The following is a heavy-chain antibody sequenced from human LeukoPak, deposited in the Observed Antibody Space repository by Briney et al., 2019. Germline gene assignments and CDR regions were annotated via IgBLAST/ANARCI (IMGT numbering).Heavy chain of an antibody. CDR1: GFTFSSYE. CDR3: ATTPDKYCSSTSCYVIDY. CDR2: ISSSGSTI. Sequence: GGSLRLSCAASGFTFSSYEMNWVSQARGKGLEWVSYISSSGSTIYYADSVKGRFTISRDNAKNSLYLQMNSLRAEDTAVYYCATTPDKYCSSTSCYVIDYWGQGTLVTVSS. D-gene: IGHD2-2*01. V-gene: IGHV3-48*03. J-gene: IGHJ4*02.